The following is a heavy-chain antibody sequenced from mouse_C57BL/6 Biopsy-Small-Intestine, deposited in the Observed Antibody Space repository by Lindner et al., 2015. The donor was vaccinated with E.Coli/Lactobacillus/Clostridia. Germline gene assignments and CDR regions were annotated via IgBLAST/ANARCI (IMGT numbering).Heavy chain of an antibody. V-gene: IGHV1-4*01. J-gene: IGHJ1*03. CDR1: GYTFTSYT. CDR2: INPSSTYT. Sequence: VQLQESGAELARPGASVKMSCKASGYTFTSYTMHWVKQRPGQVLEWIGYINPSSTYTEYNQRFKDKATLTSDKSSSTAYMQLSSLTSEDSAVYYCTRGWYFDVWGTGTTVTVSS. CDR3: TRGWYFDV.